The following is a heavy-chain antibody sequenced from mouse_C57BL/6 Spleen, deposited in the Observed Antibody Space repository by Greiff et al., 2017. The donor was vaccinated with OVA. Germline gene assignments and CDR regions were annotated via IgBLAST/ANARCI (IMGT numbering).Heavy chain of an antibody. CDR2: INPYNGGT. Sequence: VQLQQSGPVLVKPGASVKMSCKASGYTFTDYYMNWVKQSHGKSLEWIGVINPYNGGTSYNQKFKGKATLTVDKSSSTAYMELNSLTSEDSAVDYCARRWDGYYDFDYWGQGTTLTVSS. CDR1: GYTFTDYY. D-gene: IGHD2-3*01. J-gene: IGHJ2*01. CDR3: ARRWDGYYDFDY. V-gene: IGHV1-19*01.